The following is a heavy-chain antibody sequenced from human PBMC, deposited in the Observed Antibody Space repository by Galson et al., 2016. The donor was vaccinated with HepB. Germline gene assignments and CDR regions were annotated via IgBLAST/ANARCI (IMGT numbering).Heavy chain of an antibody. V-gene: IGHV3-23*01. CDR2: ISGSGGST. D-gene: IGHD3-3*01. CDR1: GFTFSSYA. Sequence: SLRLSCAASGFTFSSYAMRWVRQAPGKGLEWVSAISGSGGSTYYADSVKGRFTISRDNSKNTLYLQMNSLRAEDTTVYYCAKGSRRGFLEWLPRMERYYYGMDVWGQGTTVTVSS. CDR3: AKGSRRGFLEWLPRMERYYYGMDV. J-gene: IGHJ6*02.